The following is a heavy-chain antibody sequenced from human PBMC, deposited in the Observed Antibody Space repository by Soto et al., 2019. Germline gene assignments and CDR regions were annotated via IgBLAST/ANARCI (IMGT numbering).Heavy chain of an antibody. CDR1: GYTFTSYD. J-gene: IGHJ6*02. CDR3: AGDTYYDILTGYYTHYYYYGMDG. CDR2: MNPNSGNT. D-gene: IGHD3-9*01. Sequence: ASVKVSCKASGYTFTSYDINWVRQATGQGLEWMGWMNPNSGNTGYAQKFQGRVTMTRNTSISTAYMELSSLRSEDTAVYYCAGDTYYDILTGYYTHYYYYGMDGWGQGTTVTVSS. V-gene: IGHV1-8*01.